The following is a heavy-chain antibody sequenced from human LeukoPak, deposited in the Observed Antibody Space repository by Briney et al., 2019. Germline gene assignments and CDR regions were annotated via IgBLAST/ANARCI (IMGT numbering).Heavy chain of an antibody. V-gene: IGHV3-23*01. J-gene: IGHJ4*02. CDR1: GFTFNNYA. CDR2: ISGSGYST. Sequence: GGSLRLSCVASGFTFNNYAMTWVRQAPGKGLEWVSAISGSGYSTYYADSVKGRFTISRDNSKNTLYLQMNSLRAEDTAVYYCARGIVVVTAIGEYYFDYWGQGTLVTVSS. CDR3: ARGIVVVTAIGEYYFDY. D-gene: IGHD2-21*02.